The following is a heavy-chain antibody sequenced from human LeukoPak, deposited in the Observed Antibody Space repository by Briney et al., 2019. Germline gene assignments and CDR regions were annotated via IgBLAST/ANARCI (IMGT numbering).Heavy chain of an antibody. CDR3: ARDRIVVVTAASDY. CDR1: GGSISSSNW. D-gene: IGHD2-21*02. Sequence: SGTLSLTCAVSGGSISSSNWWSWVRQPPGKGLEWIGEIYHSGSTNYNPSLKSRVTISVDKSKNQFSLKLSSVTAADTAVYYCARDRIVVVTAASDYWGQGTLVTVSS. CDR2: IYHSGST. J-gene: IGHJ4*02. V-gene: IGHV4-4*02.